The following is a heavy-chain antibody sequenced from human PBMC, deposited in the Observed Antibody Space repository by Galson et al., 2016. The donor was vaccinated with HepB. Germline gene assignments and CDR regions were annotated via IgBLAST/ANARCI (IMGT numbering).Heavy chain of an antibody. CDR2: ISYDGRKK. CDR1: GFIFSNFG. J-gene: IGHJ3*02. CDR3: ARARIAALGTGAFDM. D-gene: IGHD6-13*01. V-gene: IGHV3-30*04. Sequence: SLRLSCAASGFIFSNFGMHWVRQAPGKGLEWVALISYDGRKKYYADSVKGRFTISRDNAENSLCLQMDSLTAEDTAMYYCARARIAALGTGAFDMWGQGTMVTVSS.